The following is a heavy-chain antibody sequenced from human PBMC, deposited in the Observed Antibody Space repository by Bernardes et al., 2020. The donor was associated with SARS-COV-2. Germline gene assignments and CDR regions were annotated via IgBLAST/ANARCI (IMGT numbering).Heavy chain of an antibody. Sequence: ASMKVSCKASEYIFTAYYMHWVRQAPGQGLEWMGWVNLNSGNTNYAQRFQGRVTMTRDTSISTAYVELSGLTSDDTAVYYCATESYFDSSGYYYPNPFDSWGQGTLVTVSS. D-gene: IGHD3-22*01. J-gene: IGHJ4*02. CDR2: VNLNSGNT. CDR3: ATESYFDSSGYYYPNPFDS. V-gene: IGHV1-2*02. CDR1: EYIFTAYY.